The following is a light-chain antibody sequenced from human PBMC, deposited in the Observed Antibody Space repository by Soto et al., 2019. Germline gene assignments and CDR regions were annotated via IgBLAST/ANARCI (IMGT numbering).Light chain of an antibody. CDR1: SSNIGSNY. J-gene: IGLJ2*01. Sequence: QSVLTQPPSASGTPKQRVTISCSGSSSNIGSNYVYWYQQLPGTAPKLLIYSNNQRPSGVPDRFSGSKSGTSASLAISGLRSEDEADYYCAAWDDSLSVLFGGGTKLTVL. V-gene: IGLV1-47*02. CDR3: AAWDDSLSVL. CDR2: SNN.